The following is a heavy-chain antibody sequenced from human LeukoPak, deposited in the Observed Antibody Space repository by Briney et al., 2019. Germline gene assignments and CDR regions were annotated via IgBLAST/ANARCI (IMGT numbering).Heavy chain of an antibody. CDR1: GYTFTSYY. CDR3: AKDYGSSSTNWFDP. D-gene: IGHD6-6*01. Sequence: SCKASGYTFTSYYMHWVRQAPGKGLEWVPAISGGGGSTYYADSVKGRFTISRDNSKNTLYLQMNSLRAEDTAIYYCAKDYGSSSTNWFDPWGQGTLVTVSS. V-gene: IGHV3-23*01. J-gene: IGHJ5*02. CDR2: ISGGGGST.